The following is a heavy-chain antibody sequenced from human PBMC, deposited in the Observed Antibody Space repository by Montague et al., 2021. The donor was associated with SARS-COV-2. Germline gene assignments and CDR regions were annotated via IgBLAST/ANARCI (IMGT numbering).Heavy chain of an antibody. CDR3: TSGEGNYGWRYYFDY. V-gene: IGHV4-59*01. J-gene: IGHJ4*02. D-gene: IGHD3-10*01. CDR1: GDSIRTNY. CDR2: VDKSDNT. Sequence: SETLSLTCTVSGDSIRTNYWSWIRQPPGKRLEWIGYVDKSDNTDYNPSLKSRVTISLDTSKKQFSLKLNSVTSADTAVYYCTSGEGNYGWRYYFDYWGQGTLVTVSS.